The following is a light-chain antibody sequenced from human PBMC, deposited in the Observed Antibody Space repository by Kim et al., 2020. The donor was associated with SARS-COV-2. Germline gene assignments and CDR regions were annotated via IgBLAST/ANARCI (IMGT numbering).Light chain of an antibody. Sequence: GQRVTNSCAGSRSNIGSNYVYWYQQLPGTAPKLLICRNNQRPSGVPDRFSGSKSGTSASLAISGLRSEDEADYYCAAWDDSLSGRVFGGGTQLTVL. CDR1: RSNIGSNY. CDR3: AAWDDSLSGRV. CDR2: RNN. V-gene: IGLV1-47*01. J-gene: IGLJ3*02.